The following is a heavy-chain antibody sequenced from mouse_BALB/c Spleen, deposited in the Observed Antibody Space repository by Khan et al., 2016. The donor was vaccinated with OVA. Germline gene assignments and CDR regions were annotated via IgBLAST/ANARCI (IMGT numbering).Heavy chain of an antibody. CDR3: ALHSYDPRDFDV. Sequence: EVQLQQSGAALVKPGASVDLSCTASGFNIKDTYIHWVKQRPEQGLEWIGRIAPANGNTKYDPKFQGKATITADTSSNTSYLRLSSLTSEDTAGYFCALHSYDPRDFDVWGAGTTVTVSS. V-gene: IGHV14-3*02. CDR2: IAPANGNT. D-gene: IGHD2-3*01. CDR1: GFNIKDTY. J-gene: IGHJ1*01.